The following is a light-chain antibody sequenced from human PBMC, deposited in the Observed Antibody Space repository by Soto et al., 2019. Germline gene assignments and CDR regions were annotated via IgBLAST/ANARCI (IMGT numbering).Light chain of an antibody. Sequence: QSALTQPASVSASPGQSITISCTGTSTDVGGYNYVSWYQQHPGKAPKLILYNVDTRPSGISHRFSGSKSGSTASLTISGLQAEDEADYYCSSFTSSVTVVFGGGTQLTVL. CDR1: STDVGGYNY. V-gene: IGLV2-14*01. CDR3: SSFTSSVTVV. J-gene: IGLJ2*01. CDR2: NVD.